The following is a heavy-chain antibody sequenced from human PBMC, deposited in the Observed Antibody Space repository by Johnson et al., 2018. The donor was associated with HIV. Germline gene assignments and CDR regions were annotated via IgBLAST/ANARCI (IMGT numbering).Heavy chain of an antibody. V-gene: IGHV3-43D*03. J-gene: IGHJ3*02. CDR2: ISWDGGST. D-gene: IGHD1-26*01. Sequence: EVQLMESGGIAVQPGGSLRLSCASSGFSFDDYAMHWVRQVPGKGLEWVSLISWDGGSTYYADSVKGRFTISRDNAKNSLYLQMNSLRAEDTAVYYCARGGNELEDLDAFDIWGQGTMVTVSS. CDR1: GFSFDDYA. CDR3: ARGGNELEDLDAFDI.